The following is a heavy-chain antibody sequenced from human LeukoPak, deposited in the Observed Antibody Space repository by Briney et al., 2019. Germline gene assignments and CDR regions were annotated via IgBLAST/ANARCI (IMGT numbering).Heavy chain of an antibody. CDR2: ISSSSSTI. Sequence: PGGSLRLSCATSGFTFSSYSMNWVRQAPGKGLEWVSYISSSSSTIYYADSVKGRFTISRGNAKNSLYLQMNSLRAEDTAVYYCARAPAIVGATRLDYWGQGTLVTVSS. D-gene: IGHD1-26*01. V-gene: IGHV3-48*04. CDR1: GFTFSSYS. J-gene: IGHJ4*02. CDR3: ARAPAIVGATRLDY.